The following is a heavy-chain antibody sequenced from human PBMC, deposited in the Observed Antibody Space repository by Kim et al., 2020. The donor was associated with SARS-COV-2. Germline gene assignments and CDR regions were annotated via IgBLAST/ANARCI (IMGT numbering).Heavy chain of an antibody. CDR1: GFTFSSYY. V-gene: IGHV3-7*03. CDR3: ARHRSCCWYCYFDS. D-gene: IGHD6-13*01. Sequence: GGSLRLSCAASGFTFSSYYMSWVRQAPGKGLEWVAKIREDERGEDYVDSVKGRFTVSRDNAKNSLYLQMNSLRAEDTAVYYCARHRSCCWYCYFDSWVQ. CDR2: IREDERGE. J-gene: IGHJ4*02.